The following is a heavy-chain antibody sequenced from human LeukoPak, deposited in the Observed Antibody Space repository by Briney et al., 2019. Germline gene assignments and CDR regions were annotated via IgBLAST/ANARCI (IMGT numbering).Heavy chain of an antibody. V-gene: IGHV4-34*01. CDR3: ARVGYHLLYAYYYYYMDV. J-gene: IGHJ6*03. D-gene: IGHD2-2*02. CDR1: GGSISSYY. CDR2: INHSGST. Sequence: SETLSLTCTVSGGSISSYYWSWVRQSPGKGLEWIGEINHSGSTNYNPSLKSRVSISLEMSKNQFSLKPTSVTAADTAVYYRARVGYHLLYAYYYYYMDVWGKGTTVTVSS.